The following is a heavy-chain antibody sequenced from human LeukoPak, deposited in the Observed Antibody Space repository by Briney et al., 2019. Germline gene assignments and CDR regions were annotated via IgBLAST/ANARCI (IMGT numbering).Heavy chain of an antibody. CDR3: ARHRYSSSWHDY. Sequence: PSETLSLTCTVSGGSISSYYWSWIRQPPGKGLEWIGYIYTSGSTNYNPSLKSRVTISVDTSKNQFSLKLSSVTAADTAVYYCARHRYSSSWHDYWGQGTLVTVSS. V-gene: IGHV4-4*09. J-gene: IGHJ4*02. D-gene: IGHD6-13*01. CDR2: IYTSGST. CDR1: GGSISSYY.